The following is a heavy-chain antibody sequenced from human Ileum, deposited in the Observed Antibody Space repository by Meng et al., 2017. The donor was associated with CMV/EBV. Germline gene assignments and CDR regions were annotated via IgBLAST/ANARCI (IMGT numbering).Heavy chain of an antibody. CDR3: EGIDVGEQFDN. Sequence: SCKAFRYTLASYAVQWMSQDRGGADEWKGWMNTGNGNKKYSQKSKGRMTINRKTDANTGYMDVSSRRSEDTAMYNCEGIDVGEQFDNWGQGTLVTVSS. V-gene: IGHV1-3*04. CDR2: MNTGNGNK. CDR1: RYTLASYA. J-gene: IGHJ4*02. D-gene: IGHD4-17*01.